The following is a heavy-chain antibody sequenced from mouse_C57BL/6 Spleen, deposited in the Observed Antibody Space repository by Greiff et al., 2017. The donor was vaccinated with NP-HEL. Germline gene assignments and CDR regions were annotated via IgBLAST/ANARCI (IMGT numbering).Heavy chain of an antibody. CDR1: GFSLTSYG. Sequence: QVQLQQSGPGLVQPSQSLSITCTVSGFSLTSYGVHWVRQSPGKGLEWLGVIWSGGSTDYNAAFISRLSISKDNSKSQVFFKMNSLQADDTAIYYCARKEGGSPLYYYAMDYWGQGTSVTVSS. D-gene: IGHD6-2*01. V-gene: IGHV2-2*01. CDR3: ARKEGGSPLYYYAMDY. CDR2: IWSGGST. J-gene: IGHJ4*01.